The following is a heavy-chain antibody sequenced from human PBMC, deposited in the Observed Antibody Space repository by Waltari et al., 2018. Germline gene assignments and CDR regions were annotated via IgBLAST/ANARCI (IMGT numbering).Heavy chain of an antibody. CDR3: HLTGRNIVLAGGTPSFYSYMDV. CDR1: GYTLAGLS. V-gene: IGHV1-24*01. CDR2: LDREDGET. J-gene: IGHJ6*03. Sequence: QVQVEQSGSEVKRPGASVRVSCTVPGYTLAGLSIDWVRQVPAKGLEWMGRLDREDGETTYSQHFQGRITVTEDTSTNTAYMGLRTLVSDDTAVYFCHLTGRNIVLAGGTPSFYSYMDVWAEGPRSPSP. D-gene: IGHD6-13*01.